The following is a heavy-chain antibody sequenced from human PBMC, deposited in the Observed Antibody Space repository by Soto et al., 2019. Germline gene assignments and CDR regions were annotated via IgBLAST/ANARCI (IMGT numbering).Heavy chain of an antibody. J-gene: IGHJ6*03. CDR1: GFTFSSYA. CDR3: AKQQFSYYYYMDV. Sequence: PGGSLRLSCAASGFTFSSYAMHWVRQAPGKGLEWVAVISGSGGSTYYADSVKGRFTISRDNSKNTLYLQMNSLRAEDTAVYYCAKQQFSYYYYMDVWGKGTTVTVSS. D-gene: IGHD4-4*01. CDR2: ISGSGGST. V-gene: IGHV3-23*01.